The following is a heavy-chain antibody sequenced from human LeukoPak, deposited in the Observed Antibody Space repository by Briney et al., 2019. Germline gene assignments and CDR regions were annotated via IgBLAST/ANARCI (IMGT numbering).Heavy chain of an antibody. CDR1: GFPLSSYS. CDR2: IICCSSTI. Sequence: GGPLRLSCGASGFPLSSYSMNWVRQAPGKGREGVSYIICCSSTIYYADSVKGRFTISRDNAKNSLYLQMNSLRAEDTAVYYCARVVPAASRSGMDVWGQGTTVTVS. V-gene: IGHV3-48*04. CDR3: ARVVPAASRSGMDV. D-gene: IGHD2-2*01. J-gene: IGHJ6*02.